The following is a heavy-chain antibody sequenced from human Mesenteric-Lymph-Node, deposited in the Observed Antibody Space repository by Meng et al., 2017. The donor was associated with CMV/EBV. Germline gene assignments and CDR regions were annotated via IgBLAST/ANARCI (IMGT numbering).Heavy chain of an antibody. CDR3: ARTQANCGGNCYTTGAFEI. J-gene: IGHJ3*02. V-gene: IGHV5-51*01. D-gene: IGHD2-21*01. CDR1: GYNFASYW. Sequence: GGSLRLSCKASGYNFASYWIGWVRQMPGKGLEWMGTIYPGDSDTRYSPSFQGQVTISADKSISTTYLQWSSLKASDTAMYYCARTQANCGGNCYTTGAFEIWGQGTMVTVSS. CDR2: IYPGDSDT.